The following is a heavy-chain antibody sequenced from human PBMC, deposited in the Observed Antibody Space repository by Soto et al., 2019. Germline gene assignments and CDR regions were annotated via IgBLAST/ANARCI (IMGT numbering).Heavy chain of an antibody. V-gene: IGHV2-70*04. D-gene: IGHD4-17*01. CDR3: ARTLSDYPSWYYFDY. Sequence: SGPTLVNPTQTLTLTCTFSGFSLSTSGMRVSWIRQPPGKALEWLARIDWDDDKFYSTSLKTRLTISKDTSKNQVVRTMTNMDPVDTTTYYCARTLSDYPSWYYFDYWVLGTVVTVSS. CDR1: GFSLSTSGMR. J-gene: IGHJ4*02. CDR2: IDWDDDK.